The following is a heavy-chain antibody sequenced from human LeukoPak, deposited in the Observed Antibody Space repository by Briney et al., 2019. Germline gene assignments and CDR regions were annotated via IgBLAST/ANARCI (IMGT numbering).Heavy chain of an antibody. D-gene: IGHD1-1*01. Sequence: PGGSLRLYCAASGCTFSIYAMNWVRQAPGEGPEWVSSISGSGGEVRYADSVKGRFTISRDNSQNTFYLRMNSLRVEDTAIYYCSKDLTTRSIGYFDYWGQGTLVTVSS. CDR1: GCTFSIYA. CDR2: ISGSGGEV. CDR3: SKDLTTRSIGYFDY. V-gene: IGHV3-23*01. J-gene: IGHJ4*02.